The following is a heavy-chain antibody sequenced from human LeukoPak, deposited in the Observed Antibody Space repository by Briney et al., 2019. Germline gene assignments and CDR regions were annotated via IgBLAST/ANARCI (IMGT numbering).Heavy chain of an antibody. V-gene: IGHV3-33*01. D-gene: IGHD1-1*01. Sequence: PGGSLRLSCAASGFIFSNDAMHWVRQAPGKGLEWVAFIWFDGSNKHYADSVKGRFTISRDNSEDTLYLHMNSLRAEDTAVYYCVRDPSGSGFAFDSWGQGALVTVSS. J-gene: IGHJ4*02. CDR2: IWFDGSNK. CDR3: VRDPSGSGFAFDS. CDR1: GFIFSNDA.